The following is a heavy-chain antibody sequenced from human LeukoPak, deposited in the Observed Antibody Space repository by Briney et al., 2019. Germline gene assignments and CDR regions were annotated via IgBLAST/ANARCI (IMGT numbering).Heavy chain of an antibody. CDR3: ARVALYYDFWSAQSRPNWFDP. J-gene: IGHJ5*02. CDR2: IYYSGST. Sequence: SETLSLTCTVSGGSISSGGYSWSWIRQHPGKDLEWIGYIYYSGSTYYNPSLKSRVTISVDTSKNQFSLKLSSVTAADTAVYYCARVALYYDFWSAQSRPNWFDPWGQGTLVTVSS. D-gene: IGHD3-3*01. CDR1: GGSISSGGYS. V-gene: IGHV4-31*03.